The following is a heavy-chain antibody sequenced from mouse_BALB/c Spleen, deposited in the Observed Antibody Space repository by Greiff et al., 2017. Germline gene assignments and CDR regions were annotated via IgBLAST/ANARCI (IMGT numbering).Heavy chain of an antibody. J-gene: IGHJ3*01. Sequence: EVKLVESGGDLVKPGGSLKLSCAASGFTFSSYGMSWVRQTPDKRLEWVATISSGGSYTYYPDSVKGRFTISRDNAKNTLYLQMSSLKSEDTAMYYCARTIDRSFAYWGQGTLVTVSA. CDR3: ARTIDRSFAY. V-gene: IGHV5-6*01. CDR1: GFTFSSYG. CDR2: ISSGGSYT. D-gene: IGHD2-14*01.